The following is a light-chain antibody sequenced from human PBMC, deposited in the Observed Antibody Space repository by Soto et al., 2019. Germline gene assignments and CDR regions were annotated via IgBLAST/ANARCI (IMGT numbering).Light chain of an antibody. CDR2: KAS. V-gene: IGKV1-5*03. CDR3: QQYRSYWT. Sequence: DIQMTQSPSTLSASVGDRVTISCRASQNINSWLAWYQQKPGKAPHLLIYKASNLQSGVPSRFSGSGSGTEFTLTISSLQPDDFATYYCQQYRSYWTFSQGTKVEIK. CDR1: QNINSW. J-gene: IGKJ1*01.